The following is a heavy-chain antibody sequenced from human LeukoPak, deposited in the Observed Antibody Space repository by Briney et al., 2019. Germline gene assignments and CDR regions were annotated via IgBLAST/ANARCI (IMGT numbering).Heavy chain of an antibody. V-gene: IGHV4-34*01. D-gene: IGHD5-12*01. Sequence: SETLSLTCAVYGGSFSGYYWSWIRQPPGKGLEWIGEINHSGSTNYNPSLKSRVTISVDTSKNQFSLKLSSVTAADTAVYYCARCKGGYAMTDYWGKGTPVTVSS. CDR2: INHSGST. CDR3: ARCKGGYAMTDY. J-gene: IGHJ4*01. CDR1: GGSFSGYY.